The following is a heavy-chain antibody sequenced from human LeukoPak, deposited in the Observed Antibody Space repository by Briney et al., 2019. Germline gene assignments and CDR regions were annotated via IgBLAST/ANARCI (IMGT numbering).Heavy chain of an antibody. D-gene: IGHD6-19*01. V-gene: IGHV4-30-2*01. CDR2: IYHSGST. CDR1: GGSISSGGYS. Sequence: SETLSLTCAVSGGSISSGGYSWSWIRQPPGKGLEWIGYIYHSGSTYYNPSLKSRVTISVDRSKNQFSLKLSSVTAADTAVYYCAAGTSYFDYWGQGTLVTVSS. J-gene: IGHJ4*02. CDR3: AAGTSYFDY.